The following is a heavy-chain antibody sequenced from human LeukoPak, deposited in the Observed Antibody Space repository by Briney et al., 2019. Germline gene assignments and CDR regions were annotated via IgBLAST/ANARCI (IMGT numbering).Heavy chain of an antibody. J-gene: IGHJ5*02. CDR1: GGSFSGYY. V-gene: IGHV4-34*01. CDR3: SRGRCILGYCSSTRCYFKWFDP. CDR2: INHSGST. D-gene: IGHD2-2*01. Sequence: SETLSLTCAVYGGSFSGYYWSWIRQPPGKGLEWIGEINHSGSTNYNPSLKSRVTISVDTSKNQFSLKLSSVTAADTAVFYCSRGRCILGYCSSTRCYFKWFDPWGQGTLVTVSS.